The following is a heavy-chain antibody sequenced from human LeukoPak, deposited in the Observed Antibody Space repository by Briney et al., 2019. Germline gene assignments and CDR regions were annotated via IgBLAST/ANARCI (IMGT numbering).Heavy chain of an antibody. CDR1: GYSFTSYW. J-gene: IGHJ3*02. CDR3: ARCFRNYDFWSGPPVGAFDI. V-gene: IGHV5-51*01. CDR2: IYPGDSDT. Sequence: GESLKISCKGSGYSFTSYWIGWVRQMPGKGLEWMGIIYPGDSDTRYSPSFQGQVTISADKSISTAYLQWSSLKASDTAMYYCARCFRNYDFWSGPPVGAFDIWGQGTMVTVSS. D-gene: IGHD3-3*01.